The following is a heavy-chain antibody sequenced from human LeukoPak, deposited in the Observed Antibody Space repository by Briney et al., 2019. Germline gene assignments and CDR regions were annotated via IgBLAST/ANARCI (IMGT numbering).Heavy chain of an antibody. CDR2: VYYDGTS. CDR1: GGSINSHSYY. Sequence: SETLSLTCTVSGGSINSHSYYWGWIRQPPGKGLEWIGSVYYDGTSYSNPSLTSRAAVFVDTSRDELSLDLSFVTAADTAVYYCVRHMSTNTGYFDSCGQGTLVSVSS. V-gene: IGHV4-39*01. CDR3: VRHMSTNTGYFDS. D-gene: IGHD5-24*01. J-gene: IGHJ4*02.